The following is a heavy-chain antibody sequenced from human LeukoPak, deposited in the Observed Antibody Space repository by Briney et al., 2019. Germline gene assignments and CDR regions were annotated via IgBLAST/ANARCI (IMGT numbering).Heavy chain of an antibody. V-gene: IGHV3-23*01. D-gene: IGHD1-7*01. CDR3: AKGNSGGNLFDN. CDR1: GFTFSSYA. J-gene: IGHJ4*02. CDR2: ISGSGDGT. Sequence: GGSLRLSCAASGFTFSSYAMAWVRQAPGKGLEWVSLISGSGDGTYYADSVKRRFTISRDNSRNTVDLQMNSLRAEDTAVYYCAKGNSGGNLFDNWGQGTLLTVSS.